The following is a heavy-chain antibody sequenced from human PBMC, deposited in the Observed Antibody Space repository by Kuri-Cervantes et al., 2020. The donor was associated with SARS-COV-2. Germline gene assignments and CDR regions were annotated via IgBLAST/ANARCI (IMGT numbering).Heavy chain of an antibody. CDR1: GFAFRGNA. CDR2: ISGIGGYT. J-gene: IGHJ4*02. D-gene: IGHD6-13*01. V-gene: IGHV3-23*01. Sequence: GESLKISCAASGFAFRGNAMSWVRQAPGKGLEWVSDISGIGGYTYYADFVKGRFTTSRDDSKNTLYVHMNNLRVDDTAVYYCVGHGSSRIWGQGTLVTVSS. CDR3: VGHGSSRI.